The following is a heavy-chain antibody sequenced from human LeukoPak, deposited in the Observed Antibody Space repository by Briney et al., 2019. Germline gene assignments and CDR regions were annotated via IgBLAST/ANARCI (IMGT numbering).Heavy chain of an antibody. D-gene: IGHD3-10*01. CDR2: IYPGDSDT. CDR3: ARARRYYTSGSYFFGWFDP. V-gene: IGHV5-51*01. J-gene: IGHJ5*02. Sequence: GESLKISCKGSGYSFTTYWIGWVRQMPGKGLEWMGIIYPGDSDTRYSPSFQGQVTISADKSISTAYLQWSSLKASDTAMYYCARARRYYTSGSYFFGWFDPWGQGTLVTVSS. CDR1: GYSFTTYW.